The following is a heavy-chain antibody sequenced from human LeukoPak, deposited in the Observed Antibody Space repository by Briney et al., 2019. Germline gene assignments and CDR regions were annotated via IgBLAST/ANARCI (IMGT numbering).Heavy chain of an antibody. Sequence: SVKVSCKASGGTFSSYAISWVRQAPGQGLEWMGGIIPIFGTANYAQKFQGRVTITADESTSTAYMELSSLRSEDTAVYYCAREPTYYYDSSGYSLYYFDYWGQGTLVTASS. CDR2: IIPIFGTA. D-gene: IGHD3-22*01. CDR3: AREPTYYYDSSGYSLYYFDY. J-gene: IGHJ4*02. CDR1: GGTFSSYA. V-gene: IGHV1-69*13.